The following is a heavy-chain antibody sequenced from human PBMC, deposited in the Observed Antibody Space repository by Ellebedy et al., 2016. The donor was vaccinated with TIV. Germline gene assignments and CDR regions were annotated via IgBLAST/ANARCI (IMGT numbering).Heavy chain of an antibody. J-gene: IGHJ4*02. CDR2: GYYTGAT. D-gene: IGHD5-12*01. Sequence: MPGGSLRLSCTVSGITLTTGSYYWSWVRQPPGKRLEWIGYGYYTGATRYSPSLKSRVTISLDTSQNQFSLNLNSVTAADTAVYYCARGYAGYDFDHWGQGILVTVSS. CDR1: GITLTTGSYY. CDR3: ARGYAGYDFDH. V-gene: IGHV4-61*01.